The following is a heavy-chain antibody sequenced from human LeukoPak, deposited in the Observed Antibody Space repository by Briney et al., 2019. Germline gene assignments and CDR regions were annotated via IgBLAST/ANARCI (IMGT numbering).Heavy chain of an antibody. V-gene: IGHV4-59*01. CDR2: IYYSGST. J-gene: IGHJ4*02. Sequence: PSETLSPTCTVSGGSISTYYWNWIRQPPGKGLEWIGYIYYSGSTNYNPSLKSRVTISVDTSKNQFSLNLTSVTAADTAVYYCARGGIRQTFDNWGQGTLVTVSS. CDR3: ARGGIRQTFDN. D-gene: IGHD3-3*02. CDR1: GGSISTYY.